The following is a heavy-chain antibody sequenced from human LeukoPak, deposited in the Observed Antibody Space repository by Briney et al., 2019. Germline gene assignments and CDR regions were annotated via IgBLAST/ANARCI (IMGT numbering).Heavy chain of an antibody. CDR3: APLYNWNYDY. D-gene: IGHD1-7*01. Sequence: SQTLSLTCAVSGGSISSGGYYWSWIPQPAGQGLEWIGRIYPSGSTNYNPSLKSRVTISVDTSKNQFSLNLSSVPAADPAVYYCAPLYNWNYDYWGQGTLVTVSS. CDR2: IYPSGST. CDR1: GGSISSGGYY. J-gene: IGHJ4*02. V-gene: IGHV4-61*02.